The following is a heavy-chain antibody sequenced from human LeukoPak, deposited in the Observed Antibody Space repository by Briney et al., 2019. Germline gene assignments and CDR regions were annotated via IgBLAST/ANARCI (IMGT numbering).Heavy chain of an antibody. CDR2: IYYSGST. Sequence: SETPSLTCTVSGGSISSYYWSWIRQPPGKGLEWIGYIYYSGSTNYNPSLKSRVTISVDTSKNQFSLKLSSVTAADTAVYYCAREWASTAPFDYWGQGTLVTVSS. V-gene: IGHV4-59*01. CDR1: GGSISSYY. D-gene: IGHD5-18*01. J-gene: IGHJ4*02. CDR3: AREWASTAPFDY.